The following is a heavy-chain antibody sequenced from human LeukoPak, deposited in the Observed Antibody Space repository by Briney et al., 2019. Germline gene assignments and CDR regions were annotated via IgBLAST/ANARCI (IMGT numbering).Heavy chain of an antibody. CDR2: IHHSGNT. Sequence: PSETLSLTCTVSGGSISISSSYWGWIRQPPGKGLEWIGSIHHSGNTYYNPSLKSRVIISVDTSKNQFSRKVTSVTAADTAVYYCARTRPLFYWGQGTLVTVSS. J-gene: IGHJ4*02. CDR3: ARTRPLFY. V-gene: IGHV4-39*01. D-gene: IGHD3-10*01. CDR1: GGSISISSSY.